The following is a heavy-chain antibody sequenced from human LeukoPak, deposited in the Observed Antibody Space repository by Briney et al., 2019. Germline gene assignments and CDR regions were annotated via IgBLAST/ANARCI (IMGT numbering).Heavy chain of an antibody. Sequence: GGSLSLSCVASGLSGSYEMNWVRQAPGKGLEWISYISSAGVTIYYADSVRGRFTISRDNAKNSLYLQLNSLRTEDTALYYCARVRSPGGWYVHYMDVWGKGTTVTVSS. CDR3: ARVRSPGGWYVHYMDV. CDR2: ISSAGVTI. V-gene: IGHV3-48*03. J-gene: IGHJ6*03. D-gene: IGHD6-19*01. CDR1: GLSGSYE.